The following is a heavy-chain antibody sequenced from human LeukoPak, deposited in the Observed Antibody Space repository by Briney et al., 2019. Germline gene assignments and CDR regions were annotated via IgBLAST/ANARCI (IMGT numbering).Heavy chain of an antibody. Sequence: NPSQTLSLTCTVSGGSISSGDYYWSWIRQPPGKGLEWLGYIYYSGSTYYNPSPKSRVTISVDTSKNQFSLKLSSVTAADTAVYYCARVEVFVVVPAAIHYYYMDVWGKGTTVTVSS. V-gene: IGHV4-30-4*08. J-gene: IGHJ6*03. D-gene: IGHD2-2*02. CDR2: IYYSGST. CDR1: GGSISSGDYY. CDR3: ARVEVFVVVPAAIHYYYMDV.